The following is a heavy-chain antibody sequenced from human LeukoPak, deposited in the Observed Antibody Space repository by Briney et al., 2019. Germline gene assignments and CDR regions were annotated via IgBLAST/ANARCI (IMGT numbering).Heavy chain of an antibody. V-gene: IGHV4-31*03. D-gene: IGHD1-26*01. CDR1: DGSISSGGYY. CDR3: ARVVGDYFDY. CDR2: IHHGGST. J-gene: IGHJ4*02. Sequence: PSETLSLTCTVSDGSISSGGYYWSWIRQHPGKGPEWIGYIHHGGSTYYNPSLKSRVSISVDTSMNQFSLNLTSVTAADTAIYFCARVVGDYFDYWGQGTLVTVSS.